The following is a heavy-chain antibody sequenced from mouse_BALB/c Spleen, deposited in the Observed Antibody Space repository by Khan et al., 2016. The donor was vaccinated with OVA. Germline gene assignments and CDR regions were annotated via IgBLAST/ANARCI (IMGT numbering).Heavy chain of an antibody. J-gene: IGHJ3*01. CDR1: DYTFTSYT. D-gene: IGHD2-14*01. CDR2: INPSNGYT. Sequence: QVQLQQSGAELARPGASVKMSCKASDYTFTSYTIHWIKLRPGQGLEWIGYINPSNGYTNYNQKFRDKATLTADKSSTTAYMQLSSLTSDDSAVYNCVRDGAYHRNDGWFAYWGQGTLVTVSA. V-gene: IGHV1-4*01. CDR3: VRDGAYHRNDGWFAY.